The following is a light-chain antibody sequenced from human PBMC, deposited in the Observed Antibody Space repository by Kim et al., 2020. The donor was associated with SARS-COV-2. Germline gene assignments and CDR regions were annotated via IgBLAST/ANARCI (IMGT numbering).Light chain of an antibody. CDR1: QSISDW. CDR2: KAS. V-gene: IGKV1-5*03. Sequence: DIQMTQSPSTLPASVGDRVTITCRASQSISDWLAWYQQKPGKAPNLLIYKASNLESGVPSRFSGSGSGTEFTLTISSLQPDDFATYYCQQYSSSPAFGQGTKVDIK. CDR3: QQYSSSPA. J-gene: IGKJ1*01.